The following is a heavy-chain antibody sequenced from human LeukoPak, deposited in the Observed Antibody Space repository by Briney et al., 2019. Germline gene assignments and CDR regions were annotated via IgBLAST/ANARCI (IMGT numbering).Heavy chain of an antibody. CDR1: GFTFTSYS. CDR2: ISSSSSYI. Sequence: GGSLRLSCAASGFTFTSYSMTWVRQAPGRGLEWVSSISSSSSYIYYADSVKGRFTISRDNAKNSLYLQMNSLRAEDTAVYYCARDLQVIAAADVYWFDPWGQGTLVTVSS. CDR3: ARDLQVIAAADVYWFDP. V-gene: IGHV3-21*01. J-gene: IGHJ5*02. D-gene: IGHD6-13*01.